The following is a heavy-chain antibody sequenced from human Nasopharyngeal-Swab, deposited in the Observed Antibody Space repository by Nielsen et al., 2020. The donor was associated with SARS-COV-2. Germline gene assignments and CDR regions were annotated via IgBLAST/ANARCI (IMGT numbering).Heavy chain of an antibody. V-gene: IGHV3-7*01. J-gene: IGHJ4*02. D-gene: IGHD3-3*01. CDR3: ARALWSGYI. CDR1: GFDFSTFW. Sequence: GESLKISCAASGFDFSTFWMAWVRQAPGKGLEWVASIKPDGHEKFYVDSVKGRFTISRDDAKNSLSLQMNSLRVEDTAVYYCARALWSGYIWGQGTLVTVSS. CDR2: IKPDGHEK.